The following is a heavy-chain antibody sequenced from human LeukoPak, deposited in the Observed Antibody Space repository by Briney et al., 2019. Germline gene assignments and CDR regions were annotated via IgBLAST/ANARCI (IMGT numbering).Heavy chain of an antibody. CDR2: ISSGYPTI. Sequence: GGSLRLSCAASGFTFSSYSINWVRQAPGKGLEWVSYISSGYPTIYYADSVKGRFTISRDNAKNSLYLQMNSLRAEDTAVYYCAGGGGGYCSGGRCNFYRYYMDVWGKGTTVTVSS. V-gene: IGHV3-48*01. D-gene: IGHD2-15*01. CDR1: GFTFSSYS. CDR3: AGGGGGYCSGGRCNFYRYYMDV. J-gene: IGHJ6*03.